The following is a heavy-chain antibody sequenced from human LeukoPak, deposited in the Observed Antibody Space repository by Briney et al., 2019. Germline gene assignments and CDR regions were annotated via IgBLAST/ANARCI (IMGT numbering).Heavy chain of an antibody. V-gene: IGHV1-69*05. J-gene: IGHJ5*02. D-gene: IGHD6-19*01. CDR1: GGTFSSYA. CDR3: ARIYTLYSSGWSNWFDP. CDR2: IIPIFGTA. Sequence: SVKVSCKASGGTFSSYAIIWVRQAPGQGLEWMGGIIPIFGTANYAQKFQGRVTITTDESTSTAYMELSSLRSEDTAVYYCARIYTLYSSGWSNWFDPWGQGTLVTVSS.